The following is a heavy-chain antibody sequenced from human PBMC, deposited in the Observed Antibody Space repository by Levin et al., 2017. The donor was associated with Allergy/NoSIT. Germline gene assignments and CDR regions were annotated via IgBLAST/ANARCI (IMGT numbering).Heavy chain of an antibody. CDR1: GFTFSSYG. D-gene: IGHD6-13*01. J-gene: IGHJ4*02. V-gene: IGHV3-30*18. CDR2: ISYDGSNK. Sequence: GGSLRLSCAASGFTFSSYGMHWVRQAPGKGLEWVAVISYDGSNKYYADSVKGRFTISRDNSKNTLYLQMNSLRAEDTAVYYCAKFSSSWYGVDYWGQGTLVTVSS. CDR3: AKFSSSWYGVDY.